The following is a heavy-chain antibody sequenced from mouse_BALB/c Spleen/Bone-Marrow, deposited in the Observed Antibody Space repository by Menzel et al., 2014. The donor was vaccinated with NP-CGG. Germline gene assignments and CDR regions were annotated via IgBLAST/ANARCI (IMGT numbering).Heavy chain of an antibody. V-gene: IGHV14-3*02. CDR1: GFNIEDTY. J-gene: IGHJ2*01. CDR3: ARSYGSSPFDY. CDR2: IDPANGNT. Sequence: EVQLQQSGAELVKPGASVKLSCTASGFNIEDTYMHWVKQRPEQGLEWIGRIDPANGNTKYDPKFQGKATITADTSSNTAYLQLSSLTSEDTAVYYCARSYGSSPFDYWRQGTTLTVSS. D-gene: IGHD1-1*01.